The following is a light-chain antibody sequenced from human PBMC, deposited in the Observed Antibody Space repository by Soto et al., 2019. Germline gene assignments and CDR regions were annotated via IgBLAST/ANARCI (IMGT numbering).Light chain of an antibody. V-gene: IGKV1-39*01. CDR2: GAS. CDR3: QQSYSTPLT. Sequence: DIQMTQSPSSLSASVGDRVTITCRASQTINNYINWYQQKPGTAPNPLIYGASSLQSGATSRFSGSGSGTDFTLTISSLQPEDSATYYCQQSYSTPLTFGGGTKVEIK. J-gene: IGKJ4*01. CDR1: QTINNY.